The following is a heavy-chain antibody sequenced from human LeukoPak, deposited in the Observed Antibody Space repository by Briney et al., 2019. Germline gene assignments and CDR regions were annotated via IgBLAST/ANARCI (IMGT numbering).Heavy chain of an antibody. CDR2: IHHSGST. V-gene: IGHV4-34*01. D-gene: IGHD5-24*01. CDR1: GGSFSAYY. Sequence: SETLSLTCAVYGGSFSAYYWSWIRQSPGKGLEWIGEIHHSGSTKYNPSLKSRVTISVDMSQSQFSLKLASVTAADTAVYYCATEEGYNAYWGQGILVTVSS. J-gene: IGHJ4*02. CDR3: ATEEGYNAY.